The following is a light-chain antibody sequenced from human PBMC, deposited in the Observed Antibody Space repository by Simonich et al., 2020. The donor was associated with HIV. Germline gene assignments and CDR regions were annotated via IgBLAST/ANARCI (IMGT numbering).Light chain of an antibody. V-gene: IGLV2-14*03. CDR2: DGT. J-gene: IGLJ2*01. Sequence: QSVLTQPPSASGTPGQRVTISCTGTSGDVGGYNYVSWYQKHPGKAPKLLIYDGTNRPSGVSNRFSGSKSCNTASLTISGLQAEDEADYYCSSYTTSSTLFGGGTKLTVL. CDR1: SGDVGGYNY. CDR3: SSYTTSSTL.